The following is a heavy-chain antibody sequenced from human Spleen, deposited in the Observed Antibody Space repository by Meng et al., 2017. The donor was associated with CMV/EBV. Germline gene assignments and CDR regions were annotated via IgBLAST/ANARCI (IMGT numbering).Heavy chain of an antibody. D-gene: IGHD3-22*01. CDR3: ARGATYYYDSSGSFDQ. V-gene: IGHV3-21*04. Sequence: GESLKISCAASGFTFSSYSMNWVRQAPGKGLEWVSSISSSSSYIYYADSVKGRFTISRDNAKNSVFLQMSSLRAEDTAVYFCARGATYYYDSSGSFDQWGQGTLVTVSS. CDR1: GFTFSSYS. CDR2: ISSSSSYI. J-gene: IGHJ4*02.